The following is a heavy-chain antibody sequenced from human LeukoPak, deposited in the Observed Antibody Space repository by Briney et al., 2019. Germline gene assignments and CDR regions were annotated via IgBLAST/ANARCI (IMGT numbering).Heavy chain of an antibody. V-gene: IGHV3-73*01. J-gene: IGHJ3*02. CDR1: GFTFSGSA. Sequence: GSLRLSCAASGFTFSGSAMHWVRQASGKGLEWVGRIRSKANSYATAYAASVKGRFTISRDDSKNTAYLQMNSLKTEDTAVYYCTSYYDSSGYSYDAFDIWGQGTMVTVSS. CDR3: TSYYDSSGYSYDAFDI. CDR2: IRSKANSYAT. D-gene: IGHD3-22*01.